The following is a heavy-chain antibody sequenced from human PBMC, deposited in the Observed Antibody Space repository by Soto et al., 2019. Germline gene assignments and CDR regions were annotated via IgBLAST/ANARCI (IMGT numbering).Heavy chain of an antibody. CDR2: FDPEGSDT. CDR3: ATMGFCGPGCYSFDY. V-gene: IGHV1-24*01. CDR1: GYTLSELA. Sequence: ASVKVSCKVSGYTLSELAIHWVRQAPGKGFDCMGGFDPEGSDTIYAQKFQGRVTMTSDTSTETAYMELESLTSEDTAFYYCATMGFCGPGCYSFDYWGQGTLVTVSS. J-gene: IGHJ4*02. D-gene: IGHD2-21*02.